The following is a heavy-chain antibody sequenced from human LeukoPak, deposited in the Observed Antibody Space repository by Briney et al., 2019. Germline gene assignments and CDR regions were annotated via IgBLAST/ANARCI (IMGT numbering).Heavy chain of an antibody. Sequence: SETLSLTCTVSGGSVSSGSYYWGWIRQPPGKGLEWIGNIYYSGSTYYNPSLKSRVTISLDTSKSQFSLKVGYVTAADTAVYYCARGLNDSWTGENYWGQGTLVTVSS. J-gene: IGHJ4*02. CDR3: ARGLNDSWTGENY. CDR1: GGSVSSGSYY. D-gene: IGHD3-3*01. V-gene: IGHV4-39*07. CDR2: IYYSGST.